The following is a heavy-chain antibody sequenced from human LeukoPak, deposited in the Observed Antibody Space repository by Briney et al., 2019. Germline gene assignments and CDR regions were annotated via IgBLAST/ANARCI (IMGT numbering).Heavy chain of an antibody. D-gene: IGHD3-10*01. V-gene: IGHV5-51*01. J-gene: IGHJ4*02. CDR1: EYSFTTYW. CDR3: ARQRYFGSGSDPLYYFDY. CDR2: IYPGDSHI. Sequence: GESLKISCKASEYSFTTYWIGWVRQMPGKGLEWMGIIYPGDSHIRYSPSFQGQVTISADKSISTAFLQWSSLKASDTAIYYCARQRYFGSGSDPLYYFDYWGQGTLVTVSS.